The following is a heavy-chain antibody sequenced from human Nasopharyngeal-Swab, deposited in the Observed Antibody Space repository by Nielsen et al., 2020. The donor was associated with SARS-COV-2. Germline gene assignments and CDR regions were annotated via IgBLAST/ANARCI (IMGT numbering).Heavy chain of an antibody. J-gene: IGHJ6*03. V-gene: IGHV1-69*10. D-gene: IGHD5-24*01. CDR2: IIPILPTT. CDR1: GGTFSSYG. CDR3: ARGGWLRRDYYYSYYYMDV. Sequence: SVKVSCKTSGGTFSSYGISWFRQAPGQGLEWMGGIIPILPTTNYAQKFQDRVTITADKSTSTAYMELSSLRSEDTAAYYCARGGWLRRDYYYSYYYMDVWGKGTTVTVSS.